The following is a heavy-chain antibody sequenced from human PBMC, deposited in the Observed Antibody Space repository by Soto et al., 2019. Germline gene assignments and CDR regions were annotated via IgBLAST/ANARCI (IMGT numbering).Heavy chain of an antibody. CDR1: GYTFTNYG. V-gene: IGHV1-18*01. CDR2: ISVYNGNT. J-gene: IGHJ4*02. CDR3: ASERISGWDGGGPPGVY. D-gene: IGHD6-19*01. Sequence: QVQLVQSGAEVKKPGASVKVSCKASGYTFTNYGITWVRQAPGQGLEWMGWISVYNGNTKYAQKFQGRVTKTTDTPTATTYMELTTVRSDDTAVYFWASERISGWDGGGPPGVYWGQGTLVTVSS.